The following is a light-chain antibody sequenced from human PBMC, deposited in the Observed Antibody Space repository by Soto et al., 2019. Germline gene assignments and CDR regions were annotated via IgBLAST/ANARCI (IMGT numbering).Light chain of an antibody. CDR3: QKHNSVPWT. CDR1: QGISHY. Sequence: DIQMTQSPSSLSASVGDRVTITCRASQGISHYVAWYQQKPGKVPKLLIYAASTLQPGVPPRFSGSGSGTDFTLTITSLQPEDVAAYYCQKHNSVPWTFGQGTKVEIK. CDR2: AAS. J-gene: IGKJ1*01. V-gene: IGKV1-27*01.